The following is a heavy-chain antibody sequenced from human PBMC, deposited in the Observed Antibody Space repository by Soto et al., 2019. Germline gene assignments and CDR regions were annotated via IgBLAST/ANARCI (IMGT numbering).Heavy chain of an antibody. D-gene: IGHD6-13*01. Sequence: PGRSLRLSCAASGFTFSSYAMSWVRQAPGKGLEWVSAISGSGGSTYYADSVKGRFTISRDNSKKTLYLQMNSLRAEDTALYYCAKARIAADYDYWGQGTLVTVSS. J-gene: IGHJ4*02. CDR2: ISGSGGST. CDR1: GFTFSSYA. CDR3: AKARIAADYDY. V-gene: IGHV3-23*01.